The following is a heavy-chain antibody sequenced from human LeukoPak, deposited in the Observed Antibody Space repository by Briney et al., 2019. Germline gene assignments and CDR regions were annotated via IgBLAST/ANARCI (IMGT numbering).Heavy chain of an antibody. Sequence: PGGSLRLSCAASGFTFSRYAMSWVRQAPGKGLEWVSTISGSGDSTYYADSVKGRFTISRDNSKNTLYLQMNSLRAEDTAVYYCAKVSGGGSPVGYFQHWGQGTLVTVSP. CDR2: ISGSGDST. D-gene: IGHD2-15*01. CDR1: GFTFSRYA. J-gene: IGHJ1*01. V-gene: IGHV3-23*01. CDR3: AKVSGGGSPVGYFQH.